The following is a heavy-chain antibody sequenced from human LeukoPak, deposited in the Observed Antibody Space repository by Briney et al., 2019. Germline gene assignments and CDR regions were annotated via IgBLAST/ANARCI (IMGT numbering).Heavy chain of an antibody. CDR1: GYVFTQDW. Sequence: GESLKSSSQVSGYVFTQDWIGGVRQIPGKCLESMGVIYPGDSDTTYSPSFQGQVTISADKSISTVYLKWSRLNASHNAMYYCARQSRDGSKTRGYYFDYWGKGTLVTV. J-gene: IGHJ4*02. V-gene: IGHV5-51*01. CDR3: ARQSRDGSKTRGYYFDY. CDR2: IYPGDSDT. D-gene: IGHD3-10*01.